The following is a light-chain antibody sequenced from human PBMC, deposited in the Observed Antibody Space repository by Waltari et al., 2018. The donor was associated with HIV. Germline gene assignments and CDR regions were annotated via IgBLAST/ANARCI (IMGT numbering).Light chain of an antibody. CDR1: DSLDHADGGIY. CDR2: NIY. J-gene: IGKJ1*01. Sequence: TQPPRISPVALGQSASISCSASDSLDHADGGIYLSCLHQRPGQTPRLLLYNIYKRFSGVPDRFIVSGSGTDFRLKINRVEPEDVGVYYCMQATQLPRTLGPGTRVEI. CDR3: MQATQLPRT. V-gene: IGKV2-24*01.